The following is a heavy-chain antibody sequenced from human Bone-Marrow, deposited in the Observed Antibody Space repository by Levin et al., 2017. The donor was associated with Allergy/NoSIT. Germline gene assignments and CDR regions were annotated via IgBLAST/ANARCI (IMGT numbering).Heavy chain of an antibody. J-gene: IGHJ3*02. D-gene: IGHD3-16*01. V-gene: IGHV3-21*01. CDR3: ARPVYDYVWGSSTLAAFDI. CDR2: ISSSSSYI. CDR1: GLTFSSYS. Sequence: GGSLKLSCAASGLTFSSYSMNWVRQAPGKGLEWVSSISSSSSYIYYADSVKGRFTISRDNAKNSLYLQMNSLRAEDTAVYYCARPVYDYVWGSSTLAAFDIWGQGTMVTVSA.